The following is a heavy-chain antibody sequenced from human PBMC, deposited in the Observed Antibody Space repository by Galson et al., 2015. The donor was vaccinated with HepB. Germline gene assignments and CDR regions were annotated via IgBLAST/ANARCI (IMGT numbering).Heavy chain of an antibody. D-gene: IGHD1-26*01. J-gene: IGHJ4*02. V-gene: IGHV3-23*01. CDR3: AKASGSWGTFDF. CDR1: GFTFRNAW. CDR2: ISRSGYSR. Sequence: SLGLSCPASGFTFRNAWMSWVRQAPGEGLEWVSSISRSGYSRSYADSVKGRFTISRDNSKNTLSLQMDSLAAEDTAVYYCAKASGSWGTFDFWGQGTQVTVSS.